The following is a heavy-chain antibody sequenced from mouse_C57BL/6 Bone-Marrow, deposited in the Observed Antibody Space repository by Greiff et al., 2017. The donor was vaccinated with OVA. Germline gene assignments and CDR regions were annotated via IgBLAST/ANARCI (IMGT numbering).Heavy chain of an antibody. CDR3: ARHDYAWFAY. CDR2: ISNGGGST. D-gene: IGHD2-4*01. V-gene: IGHV5-12*01. J-gene: IGHJ3*01. Sequence: EVQLVESGGGLVQPGGSLKLSCAASGFTFSDYYMYWVRQTPEKRLEWVAYISNGGGSTYYPDTVKGRCTISRDNAKNTLYLQMSRLKSEDTAMYYCARHDYAWFAYWGQGTLVTVSA. CDR1: GFTFSDYY.